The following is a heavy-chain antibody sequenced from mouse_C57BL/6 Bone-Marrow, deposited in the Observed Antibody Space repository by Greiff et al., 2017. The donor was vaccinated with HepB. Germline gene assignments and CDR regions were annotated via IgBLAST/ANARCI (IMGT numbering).Heavy chain of an antibody. D-gene: IGHD1-1*01. CDR3: ARCEDYYGSSPYYAMDY. Sequence: QVQLQQPGAELVMPGASVKLSCKASGYTFTSYWMHWVKQRPGQGLEWIGEIDPSDSDTNYNQKFKGKSTLTVDKSSSTAYMQSSSLTSEDSAVYYCARCEDYYGSSPYYAMDYWGQGTSVTVSS. V-gene: IGHV1-69*01. CDR1: GYTFTSYW. J-gene: IGHJ4*01. CDR2: IDPSDSDT.